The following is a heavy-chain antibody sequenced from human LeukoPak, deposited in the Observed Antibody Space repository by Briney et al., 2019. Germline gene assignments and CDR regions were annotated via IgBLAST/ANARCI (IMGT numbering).Heavy chain of an antibody. CDR1: GFTFRSHA. Sequence: PGGSLRLSCVGSGFTFRSHAMSWVRQAPEKGLEFVSGIYENGGTTYYADSVKGRFSISRDNSKNTLYLQMNSLRAEDTAVYYCAKRGPIYSSSPGNYFDYWGQGTLVTVSS. J-gene: IGHJ4*02. D-gene: IGHD6-6*01. CDR2: IYENGGTT. V-gene: IGHV3-23*01. CDR3: AKRGPIYSSSPGNYFDY.